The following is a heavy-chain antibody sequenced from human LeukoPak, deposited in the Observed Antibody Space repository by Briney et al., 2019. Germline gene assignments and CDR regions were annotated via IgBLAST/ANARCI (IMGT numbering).Heavy chain of an antibody. D-gene: IGHD6-6*01. V-gene: IGHV4-39*07. CDR3: ARVFGIPGRLGRRIFSEFDY. CDR1: GGSISSSSYY. Sequence: SETLSLTCTVSGGSISSSSYYWGWIRQPPRNGLEWIGSIYYSGSTYYNPSLKSRVTISVDTSKNQFSLKLSSVTAADTAVYYCARVFGIPGRLGRRIFSEFDYWGQGTLVTVSS. CDR2: IYYSGST. J-gene: IGHJ4*02.